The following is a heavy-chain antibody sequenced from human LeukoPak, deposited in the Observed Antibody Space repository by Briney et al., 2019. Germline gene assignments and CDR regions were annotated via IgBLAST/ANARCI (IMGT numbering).Heavy chain of an antibody. CDR1: GESFTGYY. J-gene: IGHJ6*04. CDR3: ARTSGDWLSWAWIGVDV. Sequence: SETLSLTCAVYGESFTGYYWNRIRQPPGKGLEWIGEIEHSGSTKYNPSLRSRVTISADTSKNQFSLKMSSVTAADTAVYYCARTSGDWLSWAWIGVDVWGKGTTVTVSS. CDR2: IEHSGST. D-gene: IGHD3-9*01. V-gene: IGHV4-34*01.